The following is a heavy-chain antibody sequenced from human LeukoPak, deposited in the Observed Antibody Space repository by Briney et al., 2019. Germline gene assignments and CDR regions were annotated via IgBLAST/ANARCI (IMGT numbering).Heavy chain of an antibody. D-gene: IGHD5-12*01. Sequence: SETLSLTCTVSGGSIRSRNYYWDWIRQPPGKGLEWIGNFYDSGSTYYNPSLKSRVTISGDTSKNQFSLKLTSVTAANTAVYYCARHTRPGCSGYENAFDIWGQGTMVTVSS. CDR3: ARHTRPGCSGYENAFDI. V-gene: IGHV4-39*01. J-gene: IGHJ3*02. CDR2: FYDSGST. CDR1: GGSIRSRNYY.